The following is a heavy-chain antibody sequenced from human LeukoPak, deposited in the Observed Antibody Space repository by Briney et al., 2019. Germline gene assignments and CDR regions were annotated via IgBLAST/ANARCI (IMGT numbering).Heavy chain of an antibody. J-gene: IGHJ3*02. CDR2: INPNGGGT. Sequence: ASVTVSCTASGYTFIDYQLNWVRQAPGEGLEWMAGINPNGGGTKYAQKFQGRLTMTWDTSNSTAYMELNTLTSDDTAVYYCAREAPMVGDSFDIWGRGTMVSVS. CDR3: AREAPMVGDSFDI. D-gene: IGHD4/OR15-4a*01. V-gene: IGHV1-2*02. CDR1: GYTFIDYQ.